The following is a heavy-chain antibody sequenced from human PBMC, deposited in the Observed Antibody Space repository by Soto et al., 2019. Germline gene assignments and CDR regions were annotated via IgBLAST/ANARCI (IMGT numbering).Heavy chain of an antibody. D-gene: IGHD2-2*01. V-gene: IGHV4-59*01. CDR2: VYYSGST. J-gene: IGHJ5*02. Sequence: QVQLQESGPGLVKPSETLSRTCTVSGVSISSYYWSWIRQSPGKGLEWIASVYYSGSTKYNPSLKSRVTMSADTSNIQFSLRLTSVIPADTAVYYCARDLTRENWFDPWGQGTPVTVSS. CDR3: ARDLTRENWFDP. CDR1: GVSISSYY.